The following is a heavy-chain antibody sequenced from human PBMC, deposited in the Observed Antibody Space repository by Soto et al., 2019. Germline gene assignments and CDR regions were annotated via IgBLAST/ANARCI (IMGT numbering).Heavy chain of an antibody. CDR2: IYWNDDK. D-gene: IGHD5-12*01. Sequence: VSGPTLVNPTQTLTLTCAFSGFSLSTSGVGVGWIRQPPGKALEWLALIYWNDDKRYSPSLKSRLTITKDTSKNQVVLTMTNMDPVDTATYYCAHKYKFLSGYDFDPWGQGTLVTVSS. CDR1: GFSLSTSGVG. J-gene: IGHJ5*02. V-gene: IGHV2-5*01. CDR3: AHKYKFLSGYDFDP.